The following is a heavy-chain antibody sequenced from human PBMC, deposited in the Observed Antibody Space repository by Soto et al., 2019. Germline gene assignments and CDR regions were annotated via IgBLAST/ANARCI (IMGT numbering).Heavy chain of an antibody. Sequence: SVKVSCKASGGTFSSYAISWVRQAPGQGLEWMGGIIPIFGTANYAQKFQGRVTITADESTSTAYMELSSLRSEDTAVYYCARGGGIMVRTGPYYYGMDVWGQGTTVTVSS. CDR1: GGTFSSYA. J-gene: IGHJ6*02. V-gene: IGHV1-69*13. CDR2: IIPIFGTA. D-gene: IGHD3-10*01. CDR3: ARGGGIMVRTGPYYYGMDV.